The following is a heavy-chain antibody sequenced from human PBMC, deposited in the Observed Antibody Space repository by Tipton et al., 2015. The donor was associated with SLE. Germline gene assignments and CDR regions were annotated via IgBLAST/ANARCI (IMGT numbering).Heavy chain of an antibody. Sequence: TLSLTCSVSGDSISTGGYYWSWIRQHPGKGLEWIGYIYYSGSTYYNPSLKSRVTMSIDTSKNQFSLNLSSVTAADTAVYFCARDAGGSLGMESYYYYMDVWGKGTTVTVSS. CDR3: ARDAGGSLGMESYYYYMDV. D-gene: IGHD7-27*01. V-gene: IGHV4-31*03. CDR1: GDSISTGGYY. J-gene: IGHJ6*03. CDR2: IYYSGST.